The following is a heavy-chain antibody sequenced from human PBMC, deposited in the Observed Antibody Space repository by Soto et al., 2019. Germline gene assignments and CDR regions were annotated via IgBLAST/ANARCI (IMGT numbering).Heavy chain of an antibody. J-gene: IGHJ6*02. CDR3: ANGRAIGYGGGMDV. Sequence: QMQLVESGGGVVQPGRSLRLSCAASGFSFNIHAMHWVRQTPGKGLEWVAVISSDGAGKYYADSVRGRFSISRDLSNNTLFLQMNSLKPEDTAVFYCANGRAIGYGGGMDVWGLGTTVTVSS. CDR2: ISSDGAGK. D-gene: IGHD2-15*01. V-gene: IGHV3-30*18. CDR1: GFSFNIHA.